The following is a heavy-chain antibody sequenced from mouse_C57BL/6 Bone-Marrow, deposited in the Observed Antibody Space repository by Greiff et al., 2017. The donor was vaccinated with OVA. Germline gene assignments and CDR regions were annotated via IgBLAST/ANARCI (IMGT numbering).Heavy chain of an antibody. CDR1: GYTFTSYW. V-gene: IGHV1-50*01. J-gene: IGHJ4*01. D-gene: IGHD2-2*01. CDR2: IDPSDSYT. CDR3: ARRSTWLRRRGYAMDY. Sequence: QVQLQQPGAELVKPGASVKLSCKASGYTFTSYWMQWVKQRPGQGLEWIGEIDPSDSYTNYNQKFKGKATLTVDTSSSTAYMQRSSLTSEDSAVYYCARRSTWLRRRGYAMDYWGQGTSVTVSS.